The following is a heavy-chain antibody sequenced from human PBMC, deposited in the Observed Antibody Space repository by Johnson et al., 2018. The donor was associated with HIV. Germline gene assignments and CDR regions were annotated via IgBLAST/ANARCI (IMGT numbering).Heavy chain of an antibody. J-gene: IGHJ3*02. V-gene: IGHV3-30*18. D-gene: IGHD1-26*01. CDR1: GFTVSSNY. CDR3: AKSWHSGSLYDAFHI. Sequence: HVQLVESGGGLIQPGGSLRLSCAASGFTVSSNYMSWVRQAPGKGLEWVAVISYDGSNKYYADSVKGRFTISRDNSKNTLYLQMNSLRAEDTAVYYCAKSWHSGSLYDAFHIWGQGTMVTVSS. CDR2: ISYDGSNK.